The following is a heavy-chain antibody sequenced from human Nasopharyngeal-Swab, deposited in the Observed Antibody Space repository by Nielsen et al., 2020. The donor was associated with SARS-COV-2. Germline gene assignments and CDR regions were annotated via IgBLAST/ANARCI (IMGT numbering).Heavy chain of an antibody. CDR3: AKRLYGDL. Sequence: GGSLRLSCAASGFTFGHHAVIWVRQAPGKGLEWVSSMTVGAGGTSYADSVKGRFTISVDSSKNILYLQMNSLRAEDTAIYYCAKRLYGDLWGRGTLVTVSS. V-gene: IGHV3-23*01. CDR2: MTVGAGGT. D-gene: IGHD2-8*01. J-gene: IGHJ2*01. CDR1: GFTFGHHA.